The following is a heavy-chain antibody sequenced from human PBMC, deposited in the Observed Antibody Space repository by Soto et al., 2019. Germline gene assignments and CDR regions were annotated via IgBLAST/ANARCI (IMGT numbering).Heavy chain of an antibody. CDR1: GDSISSSRW. D-gene: IGHD6-19*01. Sequence: QVQLQESGPGLVKPSGTLSLTCAVSGDSISSSRWWTWVRQPPGKGLEWIGEIYHNGNTNYTTSLKSRVTISVDKSKNHFSLKLNSVTAADTAIYYCGDPPSAFWGQGTLVTVSS. CDR2: IYHNGNT. J-gene: IGHJ4*02. CDR3: GDPPSAF. V-gene: IGHV4-4*02.